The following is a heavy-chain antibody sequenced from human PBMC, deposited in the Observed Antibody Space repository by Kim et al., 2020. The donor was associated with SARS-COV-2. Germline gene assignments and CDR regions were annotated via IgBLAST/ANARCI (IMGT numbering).Heavy chain of an antibody. CDR1: GGSFSGYY. CDR3: ARMYSSSWYSYYYYYGMDV. V-gene: IGHV4-34*01. Sequence: SETLSLTCAVYGGSFSGYYWSWIRQPPGKGLEWIGEINHSGSTNYNPSLKSRVTISVDTSKNQFSLKLSSVTAADTAVYYCARMYSSSWYSYYYYYGMDV. J-gene: IGHJ6*01. CDR2: INHSGST. D-gene: IGHD6-13*01.